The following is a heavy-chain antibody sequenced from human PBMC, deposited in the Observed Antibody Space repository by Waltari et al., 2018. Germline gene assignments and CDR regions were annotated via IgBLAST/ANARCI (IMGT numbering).Heavy chain of an antibody. J-gene: IGHJ2*01. Sequence: QVQLQESGPGLVKPSETLSLTCAVSGYSISSGYYWGWIRPPPGKGLEWSGSIYHSGSTYYNPSLKSRVTISVDTSKNQFSLKLSSVTAADTAVYYCARLEYSSSSGARWYFDLWGRGTLVTVSS. CDR1: GYSISSGYY. CDR2: IYHSGST. D-gene: IGHD6-6*01. V-gene: IGHV4-38-2*01. CDR3: ARLEYSSSSGARWYFDL.